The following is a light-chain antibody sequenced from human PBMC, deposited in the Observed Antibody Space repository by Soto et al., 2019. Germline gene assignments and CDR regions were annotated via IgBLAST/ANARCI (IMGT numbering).Light chain of an antibody. CDR1: QSLGSF. V-gene: IGKV3-11*01. CDR2: DAS. J-gene: IGKJ2*01. Sequence: EIVLTQSPATLSLSPGERDTLSCRASQSLGSFLAWYQQKTGQAPRLLIYDASKRATGIPARFSGSGSATDFTLTISSLEPEDFASYYWQLRSNWPLIYAFGQGTKLEIK. CDR3: QLRSNWPLIYA.